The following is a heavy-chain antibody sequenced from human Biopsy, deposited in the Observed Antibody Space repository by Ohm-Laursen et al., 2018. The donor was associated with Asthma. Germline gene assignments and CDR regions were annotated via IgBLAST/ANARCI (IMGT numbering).Heavy chain of an antibody. V-gene: IGHV1-69*13. CDR2: IIPFYGTA. CDR1: GGTFSTFG. J-gene: IGHJ4*02. CDR3: ARDYDGDYVQRHLPLAY. D-gene: IGHD4-17*01. Sequence: PVKVSCQASGGTFSTFGISWVRQAPGQGLEWMGRIIPFYGTATYAQNFQGRLTLTADESTSTAYMELSSLRSEDTAVYFCARDYDGDYVQRHLPLAYWGQGTLVTVSS.